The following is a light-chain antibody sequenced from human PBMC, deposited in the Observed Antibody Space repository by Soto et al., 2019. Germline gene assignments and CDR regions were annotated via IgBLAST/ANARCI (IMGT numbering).Light chain of an antibody. CDR1: QSVDRY. J-gene: IGKJ1*01. CDR3: QQRSDWPWT. Sequence: EIVLTESPATLSLSPGERATLSCRASQSVDRYLAWYQQRPGQAPRLLIYDASNRATDVPPRFTGSGSGTDFTLTISSLEPADFAVYYCQQRSDWPWTFGQGTKVEIK. V-gene: IGKV3-11*01. CDR2: DAS.